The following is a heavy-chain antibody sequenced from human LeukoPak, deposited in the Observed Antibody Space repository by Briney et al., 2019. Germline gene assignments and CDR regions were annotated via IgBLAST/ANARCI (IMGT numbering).Heavy chain of an antibody. CDR1: GYTFTSYF. V-gene: IGHV1-69*13. J-gene: IGHJ4*02. Sequence: SVKVSCKASGYTFTSYFMHWVRQAPGQGLEWMGGIIPIFGTANYAQKFQGRVTITADESASTAYMELSSLRSEDTAVYYCARAGIAAADFDYWGQGTLVTVSS. CDR2: IIPIFGTA. D-gene: IGHD6-13*01. CDR3: ARAGIAAADFDY.